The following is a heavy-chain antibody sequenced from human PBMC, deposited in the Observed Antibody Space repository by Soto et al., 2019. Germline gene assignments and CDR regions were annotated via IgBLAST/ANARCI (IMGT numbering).Heavy chain of an antibody. J-gene: IGHJ4*02. CDR3: ARDFSSGWFGELFPIDY. CDR2: ISSSSSYI. CDR1: GFTFSSYS. Sequence: PWGSLRLSCAASGFTFSSYSMNWVRQAPGKGLEWVSSISSSSSYIYYADSVKGRFTISRDNAKNSLYLQMNSLRAEDTAVYYCARDFSSGWFGELFPIDYWGQGTLVTVSS. V-gene: IGHV3-21*01. D-gene: IGHD3-10*01.